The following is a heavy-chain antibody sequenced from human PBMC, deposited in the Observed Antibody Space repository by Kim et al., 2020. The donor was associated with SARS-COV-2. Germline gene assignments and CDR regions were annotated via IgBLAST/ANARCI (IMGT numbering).Heavy chain of an antibody. CDR3: ARRLSNTSGWGSHYCDL. J-gene: IGHJ4*02. D-gene: IGHD3-10*01. Sequence: ETLSLTCAVYGGSFSGYYWSWIRQPPGKGLEWIGEINHSGRTNYNPSLKSRVTISVDTSKNQYSLKLTSVTAADTAVYYCARRLSNTSGWGSHYCDLWGQGTLVTVSS. CDR2: INHSGRT. V-gene: IGHV4-34*01. CDR1: GGSFSGYY.